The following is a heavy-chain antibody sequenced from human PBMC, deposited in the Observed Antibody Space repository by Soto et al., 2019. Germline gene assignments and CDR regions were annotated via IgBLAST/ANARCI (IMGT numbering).Heavy chain of an antibody. CDR3: AKDLKPSVLRYFDWSTIFDY. CDR2: ISGSGGST. J-gene: IGHJ4*02. CDR1: GFTFSSYA. D-gene: IGHD3-9*01. Sequence: GGSLRLSCAASGFTFSSYAMSWVRQAPGKGLEWVSAISGSGGSTYYADSVKGRFTISRDNSKNTLYLQMNSLRAEDMAVYYCAKDLKPSVLRYFDWSTIFDYWGQGTLVTVSS. V-gene: IGHV3-23*01.